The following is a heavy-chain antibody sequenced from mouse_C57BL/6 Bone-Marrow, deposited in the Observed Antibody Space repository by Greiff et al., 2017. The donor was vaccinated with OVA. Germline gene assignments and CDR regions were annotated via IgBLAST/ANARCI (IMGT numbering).Heavy chain of an antibody. D-gene: IGHD2-4*01. J-gene: IGHJ4*01. CDR1: GYTFTSYW. Sequence: QVQLQQPGAELVRPGSSVKLSCKASGYTFTSYWMHWVKQRPIQGLEWIGNIDPSDSETHYNQKFKDKATLTVDKSSSTAYMELRSLTSEDSAVYYCASHYDYASDYWGQGTSVTVSS. CDR2: IDPSDSET. V-gene: IGHV1-52*01. CDR3: ASHYDYASDY.